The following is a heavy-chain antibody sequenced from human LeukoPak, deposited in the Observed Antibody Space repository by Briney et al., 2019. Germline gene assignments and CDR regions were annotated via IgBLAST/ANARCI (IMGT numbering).Heavy chain of an antibody. Sequence: GGSLRLSCAASGFSFRTYGMSWVRQAPGKRLEWVSGISGSGDNTHNADFVKGRFTISRDNSKNTLYLQMNSLRAEDTAVYYCSRSTSSVSYRYYYYYMDVWGKGTTVTVSS. CDR3: SRSTSSVSYRYYYYYMDV. CDR2: ISGSGDNT. CDR1: GFSFRTYG. V-gene: IGHV3-23*01. J-gene: IGHJ6*03. D-gene: IGHD1-26*01.